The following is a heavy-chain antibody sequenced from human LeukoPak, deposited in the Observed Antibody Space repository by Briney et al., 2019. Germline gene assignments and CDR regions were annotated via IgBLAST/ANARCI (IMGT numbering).Heavy chain of an antibody. D-gene: IGHD3-10*01. CDR3: ARKSASGNYPLDY. Sequence: GGSLRLSCAASGFPFSTYWMSWVRQAPGKGLEWVSVISADSATTFYADSVKGRFTISRDNAKNTVFLQMSSLRAEDTALYYCARKSASGNYPLDYWGQGTLVTVSS. J-gene: IGHJ4*02. CDR2: ISADSATT. CDR1: GFPFSTYW. V-gene: IGHV3-23*01.